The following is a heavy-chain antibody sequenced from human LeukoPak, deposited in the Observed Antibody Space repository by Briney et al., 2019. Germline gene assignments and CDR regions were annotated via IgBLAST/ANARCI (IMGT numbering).Heavy chain of an antibody. Sequence: GGSLRLSCAASGFAFSSYAMSWVRQPPGKGLEYVSGISNTGGRTYYADSVKGRFTISRDNSKNTVYLQMNSLRAEDTAVYYCAKDCCGSSLFDSWGQGTLVTVSS. CDR2: ISNTGGRT. CDR3: AKDCCGSSLFDS. J-gene: IGHJ4*02. CDR1: GFAFSSYA. V-gene: IGHV3-23*01. D-gene: IGHD2-21*01.